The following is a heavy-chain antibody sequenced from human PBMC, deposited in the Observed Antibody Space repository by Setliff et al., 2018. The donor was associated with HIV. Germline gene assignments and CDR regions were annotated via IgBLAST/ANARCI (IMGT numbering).Heavy chain of an antibody. J-gene: IGHJ5*02. CDR1: GGSISSYY. Sequence: SETLSLTCTVSGGSISSYYWSWIRQPPGKGLEWIGEVTHSGRTNYNPSLESRVTTSVDTSKNQFSLRLTSVTAADTAMYHCARDRSSGWSKDWFDTWGQGILVTVSS. CDR3: ARDRSSGWSKDWFDT. D-gene: IGHD6-19*01. CDR2: VTHSGRT. V-gene: IGHV4-59*12.